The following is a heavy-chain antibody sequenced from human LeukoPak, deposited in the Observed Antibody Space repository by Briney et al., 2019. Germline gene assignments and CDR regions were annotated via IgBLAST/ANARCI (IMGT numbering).Heavy chain of an antibody. J-gene: IGHJ4*02. V-gene: IGHV1-69*04. CDR3: ARVEYYDFWSGFPDY. D-gene: IGHD3-3*01. CDR1: GGTFSSYA. CDR2: IIPILGIA. Sequence: ASVKVSCKASGGTFSSYAISWVRQAPGQGLEWMGRIIPILGIANYAQKFQGRVTITADKSTSTAYMELSSLRSEDTAVYYRARVEYYDFWSGFPDYWGQGTLVTVSS.